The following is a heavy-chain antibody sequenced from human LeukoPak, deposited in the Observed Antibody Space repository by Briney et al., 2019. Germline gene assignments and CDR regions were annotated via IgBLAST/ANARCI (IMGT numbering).Heavy chain of an antibody. CDR2: IHYSGST. CDR3: ARICLGSGSYYDR. J-gene: IGHJ4*02. D-gene: IGHD3-10*01. CDR1: GGTISSGTYY. Sequence: SETLSLTCTVSGGTISSGTYYWGWIRQHPGKGLEWTGYIHYSGSTYYNPSLKSRITISVDTYQNQFSLKLSSVTGADTAVYYCARICLGSGSYYDRWGQETLVTVSS. V-gene: IGHV4-31*03.